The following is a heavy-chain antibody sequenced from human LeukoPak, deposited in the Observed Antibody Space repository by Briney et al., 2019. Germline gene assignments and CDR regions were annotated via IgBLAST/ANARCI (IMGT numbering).Heavy chain of an antibody. CDR2: IYYSGRT. V-gene: IGHV4-59*01. CDR3: ARRAPSGSSDS. J-gene: IGHJ4*02. CDR1: GGSISTYY. Sequence: PSETLSLTCTVAGGSISTYYWSWIRQPPGKGLEWIGYIYYSGRTNYNPSLKSRVTTSVDTSKNQFSLKLSSVTAADTAVYYCARRAPSGSSDSWGQGTLVTVSS. D-gene: IGHD1-26*01.